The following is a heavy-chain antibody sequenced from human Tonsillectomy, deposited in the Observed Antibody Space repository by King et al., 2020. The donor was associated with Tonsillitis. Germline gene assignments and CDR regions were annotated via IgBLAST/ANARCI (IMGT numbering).Heavy chain of an antibody. Sequence: VQLQESGPGLVKPSETLSLTCAVSGYSISSGYYWGWIRQPPGKGLEWIGSIYHSGSTYYNPSLKSRVTISVDTSKNQFSLKLSSVTAADTAVYYCARDRYYPTDRYFDLWGRGTLVTASS. CDR2: IYHSGST. D-gene: IGHD3-10*01. CDR3: ARDRYYPTDRYFDL. CDR1: GYSISSGYY. V-gene: IGHV4-38-2*02. J-gene: IGHJ2*01.